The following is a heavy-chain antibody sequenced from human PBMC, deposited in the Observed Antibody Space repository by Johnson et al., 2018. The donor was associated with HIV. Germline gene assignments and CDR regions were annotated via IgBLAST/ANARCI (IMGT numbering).Heavy chain of an antibody. CDR1: GFTFSSYA. CDR2: ISYDGSNK. CDR3: ARVVSEYNLWSGGRAFDI. V-gene: IGHV3-30-3*01. Sequence: QVQLVESGGGVVQPGRSLRLSCAASGFTFSSYAMHWVRQAPGKGLEWVAVISYDGSNKYYADSVKGRFTISRDNSKNTLYLQMNSLRAEDTAVYYCARVVSEYNLWSGGRAFDIWGQGTMVTVSS. D-gene: IGHD3-3*01. J-gene: IGHJ3*02.